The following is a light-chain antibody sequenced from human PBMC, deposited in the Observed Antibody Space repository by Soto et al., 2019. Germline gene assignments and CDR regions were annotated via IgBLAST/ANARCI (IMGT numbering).Light chain of an antibody. Sequence: DIQMTQSPSTLSAFVGDRVTITCRASQSISIWLAWFQQKPGKAPRLLIYKASDFETGVPSRFSGSGSETAFTLTISSLQPDDFANYYCKQYDTDTWTFGQGNKVEIK. CDR2: KAS. J-gene: IGKJ1*01. CDR1: QSISIW. CDR3: KQYDTDTWT. V-gene: IGKV1-5*03.